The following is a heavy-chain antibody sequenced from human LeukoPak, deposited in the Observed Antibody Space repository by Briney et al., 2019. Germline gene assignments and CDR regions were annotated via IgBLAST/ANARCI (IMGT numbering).Heavy chain of an antibody. CDR2: ISSSDTTI. CDR1: GFTFSTYE. CDR3: ARGTGYSYGYPGYYFDY. Sequence: GGSLRLSCAASGFTFSTYEMNWVRQAPGKGLEWVSHISSSDTTIYYADSVKGRFTISRDNAKNSLYLQMNSLRAEDTAVYYCARGTGYSYGYPGYYFDYWGQGTLVTVSS. D-gene: IGHD5-18*01. J-gene: IGHJ4*02. V-gene: IGHV3-48*03.